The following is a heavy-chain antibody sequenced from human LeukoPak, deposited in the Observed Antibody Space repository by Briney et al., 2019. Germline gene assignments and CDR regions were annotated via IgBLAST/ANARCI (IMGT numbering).Heavy chain of an antibody. Sequence: PGGSLRLSCAASEFSFSRSWMNWVRQAPGKGLEWVANIKQDGSAKYYVDSVEGRITISRDTAKNSLYLQMNSLRAEDTAVYYCARDYYSYSRGSWAFDIWGQGTMVTVSS. V-gene: IGHV3-7*05. CDR3: ARDYYSYSRGSWAFDI. D-gene: IGHD3-22*01. CDR1: EFSFSRSW. J-gene: IGHJ3*02. CDR2: IKQDGSAK.